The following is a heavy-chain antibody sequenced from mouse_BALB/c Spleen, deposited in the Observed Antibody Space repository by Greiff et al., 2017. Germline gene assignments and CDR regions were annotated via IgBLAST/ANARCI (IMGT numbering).Heavy chain of an antibody. CDR1: GFTFSSYG. CDR2: ISSGGSYT. D-gene: IGHD1-1*01. CDR3: ARQKYYYGSSPYAMDY. J-gene: IGHJ4*01. V-gene: IGHV5-6*01. Sequence: EVHLVESGGDLVKPGGSLKLSCAASGFTFSSYGMSWVRQTPDKRLEWVATISSGGSYTYYPDSVKGRFTISRDNAKNTLYLQMSSLKSEDTAMYYCARQKYYYGSSPYAMDYWGQGTSVTVSS.